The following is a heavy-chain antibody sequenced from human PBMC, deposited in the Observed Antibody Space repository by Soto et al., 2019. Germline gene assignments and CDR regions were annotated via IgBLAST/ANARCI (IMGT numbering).Heavy chain of an antibody. V-gene: IGHV3-23*01. J-gene: IGHJ1*01. D-gene: IGHD6-19*01. CDR1: GFTFSSYA. CDR3: AEGVPGMAVAGTGYFQH. CDR2: ISGSGDST. Sequence: EVQLLESGGGLVQPGGSLRLSCAASGFTFSSYAMSWVRQAPGKGLEWVSGISGSGDSTYYADSVKGRFTISRDNSKNPRYLQMHRLGVEDTAVYYCAEGVPGMAVAGTGYFQHWGQGTLVTVSS.